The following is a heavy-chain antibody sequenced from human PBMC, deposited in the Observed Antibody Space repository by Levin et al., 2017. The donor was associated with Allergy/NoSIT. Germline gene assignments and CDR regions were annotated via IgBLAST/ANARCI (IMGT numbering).Heavy chain of an antibody. CDR1: GFTFSSYA. J-gene: IGHJ5*02. CDR2: TSDSGGST. CDR3: AKGSEGWWNDRNWFDP. D-gene: IGHD1-1*01. Sequence: PGGSLRLSCVASGFTFSSYAMSWVRQAPGKGLEWVSATSDSGGSTYFADSVKGRFTISRDNSKNTLYLQMNSLRAEDTAVYYCAKGSEGWWNDRNWFDPWGQGTLVTVSS. V-gene: IGHV3-23*01.